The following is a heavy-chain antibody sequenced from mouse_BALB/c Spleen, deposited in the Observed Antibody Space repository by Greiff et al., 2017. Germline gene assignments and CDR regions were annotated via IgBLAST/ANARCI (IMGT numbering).Heavy chain of an antibody. CDR1: GFTFSSFT. Sequence: EVMLVESGGGLVKPGGSLKLSCAASGFTFSSFTMSWVGQTPEKRLEWVATISSGGSYTYYPDSVKGRFTISRDNAKNTLYLQMSSLKSEDTAMYYCTRGATGGNYFDYWGQGTTLTVSS. J-gene: IGHJ2*01. CDR2: ISSGGSYT. V-gene: IGHV5-6-4*01. D-gene: IGHD3-1*01. CDR3: TRGATGGNYFDY.